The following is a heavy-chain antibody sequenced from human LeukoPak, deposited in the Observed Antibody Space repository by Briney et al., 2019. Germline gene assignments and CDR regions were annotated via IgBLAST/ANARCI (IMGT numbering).Heavy chain of an antibody. V-gene: IGHV3-21*01. CDR1: GFTFSSYS. CDR3: ARGDGATPPDVFDI. CDR2: ISGSSGYI. Sequence: GGSLRLSCAASGFTFSSYSINWVRQAPGKGLQWVSSISGSSGYIYYADSVKGRFTISRDNAKNSLYLLMNSLRGEDTAVYYCARGDGATPPDVFDIWGQGTMVTVSS. D-gene: IGHD3-10*01. J-gene: IGHJ3*02.